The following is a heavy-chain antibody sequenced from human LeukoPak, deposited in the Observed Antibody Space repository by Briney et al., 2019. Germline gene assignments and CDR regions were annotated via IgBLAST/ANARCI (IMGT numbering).Heavy chain of an antibody. V-gene: IGHV1-69*13. CDR1: GVTFSSYA. CDR2: IIPIFGTA. Sequence: ASVKVSCKASGVTFSSYAISWVRQAPGQGLEWMGGIIPIFGTANYAQKFQGRVTITADESTSTAYMELSSLRSEDTAVYYCARDREIAASHYMDVWGKGTTVTVSS. D-gene: IGHD6-6*01. J-gene: IGHJ6*03. CDR3: ARDREIAASHYMDV.